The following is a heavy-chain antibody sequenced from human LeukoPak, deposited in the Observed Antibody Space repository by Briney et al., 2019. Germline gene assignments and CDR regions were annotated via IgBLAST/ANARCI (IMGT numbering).Heavy chain of an antibody. V-gene: IGHV4-39*01. Sequence: PSETLSLTCTVSGGSISSSSYYWGWIRQPPGKGLEWIGSIYYSGSTYYNPSLKSRVTISVDTSKNQFSLKLSSVTAADTAVYYCARLSHGDRNTLWGQGTLVTVSS. CDR2: IYYSGST. D-gene: IGHD4-17*01. CDR3: ARLSHGDRNTL. J-gene: IGHJ4*02. CDR1: GGSISSSSYY.